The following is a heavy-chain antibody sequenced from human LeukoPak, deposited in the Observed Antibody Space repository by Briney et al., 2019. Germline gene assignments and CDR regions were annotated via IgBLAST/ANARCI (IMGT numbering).Heavy chain of an antibody. J-gene: IGHJ3*02. D-gene: IGHD1-26*01. V-gene: IGHV3-11*01. CDR2: ISSSGSTI. CDR3: ARSQESVGATGGPGTGDAFDI. CDR1: GFTFSDYY. Sequence: RGSLRLSCAASGFTFSDYYMSWIRQAPGKGLEWVSYISSSGSTIYYADSVKGRFTISRDNAKNSLYLQMNSLRAEDTAVYYCARSQESVGATGGPGTGDAFDIWGQGTMVTVSS.